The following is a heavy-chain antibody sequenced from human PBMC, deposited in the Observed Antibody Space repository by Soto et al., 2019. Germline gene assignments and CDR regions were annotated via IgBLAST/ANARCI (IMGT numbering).Heavy chain of an antibody. V-gene: IGHV3-74*01. CDR3: VRTSLVVAAATREDY. Sequence: EVQLVESGGSLVQPGGSLRLSCAASGFTFSSYWMHWVRQAPGKGLVWVSRINSDGSSTSYADSVKGRFTISRDNAKNTLYLQMNSLRAEATAVYYCVRTSLVVAAATREDYWGQGTLVTVSS. J-gene: IGHJ4*02. CDR2: INSDGSST. D-gene: IGHD2-15*01. CDR1: GFTFSSYW.